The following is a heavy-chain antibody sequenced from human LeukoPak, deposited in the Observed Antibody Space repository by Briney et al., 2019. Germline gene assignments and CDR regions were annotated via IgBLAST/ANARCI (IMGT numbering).Heavy chain of an antibody. CDR2: IDHTGTP. CDR3: ARLSYGYDPYYFDC. V-gene: IGHV4-38-2*02. Sequence: PSETLSLTCTVSHYSLSSGFYWGWIRRSPGRGLEWSGAIDHTGTPYYNPSLKSRVTISVDTSKNQFSLNVITLTAADTAIYYSARLSYGYDPYYFDCWGQGTLVTVAS. CDR1: HYSLSSGFY. D-gene: IGHD5-12*01. J-gene: IGHJ4*02.